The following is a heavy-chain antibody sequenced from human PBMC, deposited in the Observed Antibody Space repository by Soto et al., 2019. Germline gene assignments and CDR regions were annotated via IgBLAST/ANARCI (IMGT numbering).Heavy chain of an antibody. D-gene: IGHD1-7*01. CDR3: AGCGNWNYESDY. CDR2: ISDHNGDT. CDR1: GYTFSTSG. V-gene: IGHV1-18*01. Sequence: ASVKVSCKASGYTFSTSGITWVRQAPGQGLEWMGWISDHNGDTKYAQKLQGRVTMTTDTSTSTAYMELRSLRSADTAISYCAGCGNWNYESDYWGQGTLVTVSS. J-gene: IGHJ4*02.